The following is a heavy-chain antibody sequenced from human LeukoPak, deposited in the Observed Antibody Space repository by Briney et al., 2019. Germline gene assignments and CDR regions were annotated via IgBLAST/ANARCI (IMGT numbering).Heavy chain of an antibody. CDR3: ARDRFTMVRGVPDLDWFDP. J-gene: IGHJ5*02. D-gene: IGHD3-10*01. CDR2: IIPTLEIA. V-gene: IGHV1-69*04. CDR1: GGSFSSYA. Sequence: SVKVSCKASGGSFSSYAITWVRQAPGQGLEWMGRIIPTLEIANYAQKFQGRVTITADKSTSTAYMELSSLRSDDTAVYYCARDRFTMVRGVPDLDWFDPWGQGTLVTVSS.